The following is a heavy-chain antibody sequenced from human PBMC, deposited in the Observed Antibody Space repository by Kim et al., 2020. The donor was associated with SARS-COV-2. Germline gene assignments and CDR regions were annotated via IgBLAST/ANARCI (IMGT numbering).Heavy chain of an antibody. Sequence: SITYAGSGKGRFTISKDNAKNSLYLQMNSLRAEDTAVYYCAPVEMATIVPWGQGTLVTVSS. CDR3: APVEMATIVP. V-gene: IGHV3-21*01. CDR2: SI. D-gene: IGHD2-21*01. J-gene: IGHJ5*02.